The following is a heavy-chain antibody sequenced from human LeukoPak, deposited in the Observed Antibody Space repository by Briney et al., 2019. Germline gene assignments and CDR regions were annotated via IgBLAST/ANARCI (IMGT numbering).Heavy chain of an antibody. J-gene: IGHJ5*02. D-gene: IGHD3-10*01. Sequence: GGPLRLSCAASGFTFSSYEMNWVRQAPGKGLEWVSYISSSGSTIYYADSVKGRFTISRDNAKNSLYLQMNSLRAEDTAVYYCARRTIWFGEFDYGSGSYGWFDPWGQGTLVTVSS. CDR2: ISSSGSTI. CDR1: GFTFSSYE. V-gene: IGHV3-48*03. CDR3: ARRTIWFGEFDYGSGSYGWFDP.